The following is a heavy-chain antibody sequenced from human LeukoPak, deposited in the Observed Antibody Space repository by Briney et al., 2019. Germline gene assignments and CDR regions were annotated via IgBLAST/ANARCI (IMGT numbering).Heavy chain of an antibody. J-gene: IGHJ4*02. D-gene: IGHD6-19*01. Sequence: SETLSLTCAVYGGSFSGYYWSWIRQPPGKGLEWIGEINHSGSTNYNPSLKSRVTISVDTSKNQFSLKLSSVTAADTAVYYCAREHSSGWIFDYWGQGTLVTVSS. CDR1: GGSFSGYY. V-gene: IGHV4-34*01. CDR3: AREHSSGWIFDY. CDR2: INHSGST.